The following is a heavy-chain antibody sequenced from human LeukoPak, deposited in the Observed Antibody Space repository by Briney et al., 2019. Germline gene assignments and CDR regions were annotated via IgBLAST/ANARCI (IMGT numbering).Heavy chain of an antibody. Sequence: ASVKVSCKASGNTFIGYWIHWVRQAPGQGLEWMGAINPRGDATIGAQKFQGRVTTTRDTSTSTVYIELSSLRSEDTAVYYCAREGQQLKHFDYWGQGTLVTFSS. V-gene: IGHV1-46*01. CDR1: GNTFIGYW. J-gene: IGHJ4*02. D-gene: IGHD1-1*01. CDR2: INPRGDAT. CDR3: AREGQQLKHFDY.